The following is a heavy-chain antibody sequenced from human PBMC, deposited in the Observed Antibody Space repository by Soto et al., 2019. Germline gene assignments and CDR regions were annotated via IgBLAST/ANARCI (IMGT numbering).Heavy chain of an antibody. CDR1: ELNSGDHS. CDR3: ASKIVLGY. J-gene: IGHJ1*01. V-gene: IGHV3-30-3*01. Sequence: QRDCSRASELNSGDHSRHLVSQNPGKGLEWVAVISDDRNTKYYADSVKGRFTISRDNSKNTLYLQMDSLRVEDTAVYFCASKIVLGYWGQGTLVSVSS. CDR2: ISDDRNTK. D-gene: IGHD2-2*01.